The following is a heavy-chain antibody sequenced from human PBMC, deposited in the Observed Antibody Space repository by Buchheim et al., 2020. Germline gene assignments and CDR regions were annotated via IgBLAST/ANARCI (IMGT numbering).Heavy chain of an antibody. CDR3: ARDIDY. J-gene: IGHJ4*01. CDR2: IYHSGST. V-gene: IGHV4-59*01. Sequence: QVQLQESGPGLVKPSETLSRTCTVSGGSISSYYWSWIRQPPGKGLEWIGYIYHSGSTNYIPSLKSRVTISIDTSKNQFSLKLSSVTAADTAVYYCARDIDYWGQGTL. CDR1: GGSISSYY.